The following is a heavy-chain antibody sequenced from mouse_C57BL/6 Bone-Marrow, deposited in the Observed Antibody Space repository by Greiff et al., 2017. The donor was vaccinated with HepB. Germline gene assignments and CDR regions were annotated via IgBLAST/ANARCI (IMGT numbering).Heavy chain of an antibody. V-gene: IGHV5-12*01. Sequence: EVQLVESGGGLVQPGGSLKLSCAASGFTFSDYYMYWVRQTPEKRLEWVAYISNGGGSTYYPDTVKGRFTISRDNAKNTLYLQMSRLKSEDTAMYYCARQEGNYSFAYWGQGTLVTVSA. D-gene: IGHD2-1*01. CDR2: ISNGGGST. J-gene: IGHJ3*01. CDR1: GFTFSDYY. CDR3: ARQEGNYSFAY.